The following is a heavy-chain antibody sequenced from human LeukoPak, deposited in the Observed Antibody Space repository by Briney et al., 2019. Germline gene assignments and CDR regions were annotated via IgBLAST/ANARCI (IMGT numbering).Heavy chain of an antibody. V-gene: IGHV1-69*04. Sequence: SVKVSCKASGYTFTSYYMHWVRQAPGQGLEWMGRIIPILGIANYAQKFQGRVTITADKSTSTAYMELSSLRSEDTAVYYCARVLGGDDWGQGTLVTVSS. CDR2: IIPILGIA. CDR3: ARVLGGDD. CDR1: GYTFTSYY. J-gene: IGHJ4*02. D-gene: IGHD3-16*01.